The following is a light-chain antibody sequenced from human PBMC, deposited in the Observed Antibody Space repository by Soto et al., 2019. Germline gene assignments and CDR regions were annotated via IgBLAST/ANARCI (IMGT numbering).Light chain of an antibody. CDR2: DAS. CDR3: QHYNSYSEA. CDR1: ENVPSSF. V-gene: IGKV3-15*01. Sequence: EIVLTQSPGTLSLSPGGRATLSCRASENVPSSFLAWYQQKPGQAPRLLIYDASTRATGIPARFSGSGSGTEFTLTISSLQPDDFATYYCQHYNSYSEAFGQGTKVDIK. J-gene: IGKJ1*01.